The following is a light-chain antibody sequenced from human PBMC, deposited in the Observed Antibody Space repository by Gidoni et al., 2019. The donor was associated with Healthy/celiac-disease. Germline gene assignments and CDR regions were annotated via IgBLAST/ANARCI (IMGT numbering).Light chain of an antibody. V-gene: IGKV1-33*01. CDR3: QQYDNLPT. CDR1: QDINY. Sequence: DIQMPQSPSSLSASVGDRVTITCQASQDINYLNWYQQKPGKAPKLLIYDASNLETGVPSRFSGSGSGTDFTFTISSLQPEDIATYYCQQYDNLPTFGQGTKLEIK. J-gene: IGKJ2*01. CDR2: DAS.